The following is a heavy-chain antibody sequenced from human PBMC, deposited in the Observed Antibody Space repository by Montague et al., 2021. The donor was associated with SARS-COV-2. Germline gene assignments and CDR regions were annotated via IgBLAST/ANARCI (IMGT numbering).Heavy chain of an antibody. CDR3: ARDSGHGFDY. D-gene: IGHD3-10*01. CDR1: GFPFGDYW. J-gene: IGHJ4*02. V-gene: IGHV3-74*01. CDR2: ISNDADSV. Sequence: SLRLSWAASGFPFGDYWMHWVRQVPGKGLTWVSRISNDADSVTYADSVKGRFTISRDAANLYLQMHSLRAEDTAVYYCARDSGHGFDYWGQGTLVTVSS.